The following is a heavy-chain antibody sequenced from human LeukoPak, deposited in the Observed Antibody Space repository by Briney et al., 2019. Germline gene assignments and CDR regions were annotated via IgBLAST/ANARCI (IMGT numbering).Heavy chain of an antibody. CDR3: AKDRTSGSWYYFDY. D-gene: IGHD6-13*01. CDR2: IKQDGSEK. J-gene: IGHJ4*02. CDR1: GFTFSSYW. Sequence: PGGSLRLSCAASGFTFSSYWMSWVRQAPGKGLEWVANIKQDGSEKYYADSVKGRFTISRDNSKNSLYLQMNSLRAEDTALYYCAKDRTSGSWYYFDYWGQGTLVTVSS. V-gene: IGHV3-7*03.